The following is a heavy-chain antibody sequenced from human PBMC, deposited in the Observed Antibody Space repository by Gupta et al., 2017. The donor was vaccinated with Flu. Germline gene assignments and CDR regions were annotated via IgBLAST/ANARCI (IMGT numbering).Heavy chain of an antibody. CDR3: ARDYKLATANTFDF. V-gene: IGHV1-2*02. Sequence: QGQLLQSGPEMTKPGASVKVSCKASGYMFVAHYIHWVRQAPGKGLQWMGWINTNTGGTKYAQKCQGGVTMTRDTSTDTAYMDLSRLTSDDSAVYFCARDYKLATANTFDFWGQGTPVTVSS. CDR1: GYMFVAHY. J-gene: IGHJ4*02. D-gene: IGHD2-21*02. CDR2: INTNTGGT.